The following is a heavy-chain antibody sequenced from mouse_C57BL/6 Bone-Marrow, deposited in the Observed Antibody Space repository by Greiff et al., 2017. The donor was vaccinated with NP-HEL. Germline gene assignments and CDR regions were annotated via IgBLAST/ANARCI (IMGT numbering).Heavy chain of an antibody. Sequence: VQLQESGAELARPGASVKLSCKASGYTFTSYGISWVKQRTGQGLEWIGEIYPRSGNTYYNEKFKGKATLTADKSSSTAYMELRSLTSEDSAVYFCARFINCDCCDFWGQGTTLTVSS. D-gene: IGHD4-1*02. CDR1: GYTFTSYG. V-gene: IGHV1-81*01. CDR3: ARFINCDCCDF. J-gene: IGHJ2*01. CDR2: IYPRSGNT.